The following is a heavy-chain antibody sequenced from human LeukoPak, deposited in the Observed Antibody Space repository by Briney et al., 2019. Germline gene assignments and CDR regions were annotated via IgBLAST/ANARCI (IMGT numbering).Heavy chain of an antibody. CDR1: GGPISSGSYY. V-gene: IGHV4-61*02. CDR2: IYTSGST. J-gene: IGHJ4*02. Sequence: TLSLTCTVSGGPISSGSYYWSWIRQPAGKGLEWIGRIYTSGSTNYNPSLKSRVTISVDTSKDQFSLKLSSVTAADTAVYYCARGSTYYYDSSIDYWGQGTLVTVSS. CDR3: ARGSTYYYDSSIDY. D-gene: IGHD3-22*01.